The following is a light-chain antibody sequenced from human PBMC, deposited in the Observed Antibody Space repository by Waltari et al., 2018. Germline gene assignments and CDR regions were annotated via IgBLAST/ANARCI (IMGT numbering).Light chain of an antibody. Sequence: EIVLTQSPGTLSLSPGERATLSCRASQSVGRYLAWYQQKPGKAPRLLISDASTRATGIPDRFSGSGSGTDFSLTISRLESEDFAVYYCQKYVNLPATFGQGTKVEIK. J-gene: IGKJ1*01. V-gene: IGKV3-20*01. CDR1: QSVGRY. CDR3: QKYVNLPAT. CDR2: DAS.